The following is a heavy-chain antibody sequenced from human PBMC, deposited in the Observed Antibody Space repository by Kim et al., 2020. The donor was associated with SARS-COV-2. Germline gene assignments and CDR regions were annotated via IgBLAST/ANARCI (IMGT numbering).Heavy chain of an antibody. V-gene: IGHV4-59*12. CDR1: GGSISSNN. CDR3: EREVSPMLRGVNDL. CDR2: IYYGRTT. Sequence: SETLSLTCAVSGGSISSNNWCSCSERPAKRLAWIGIIYYGRTTNHNSTLTRRFTITVDTTSNNFTLNLSLVTAVNISVDYCEREVSPMLRGVNDL. J-gene: IGHJ2*01. D-gene: IGHD3-10*01.